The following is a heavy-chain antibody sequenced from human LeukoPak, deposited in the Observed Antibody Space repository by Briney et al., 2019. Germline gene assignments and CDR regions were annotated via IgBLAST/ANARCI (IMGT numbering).Heavy chain of an antibody. V-gene: IGHV4-28*06. Sequence: PSETLSLTCTVSGGSISSTNWWGWIRQPPGKGLEWIGYIYYSGNSNYNPSLKSRVTMSVDTSKNQFSLNLSSVTALDTAVYYCARIFLGYSSGWYFDYWGQGTLVTVSS. CDR2: IYYSGNS. D-gene: IGHD6-19*01. J-gene: IGHJ4*02. CDR3: ARIFLGYSSGWYFDY. CDR1: GGSISSTNW.